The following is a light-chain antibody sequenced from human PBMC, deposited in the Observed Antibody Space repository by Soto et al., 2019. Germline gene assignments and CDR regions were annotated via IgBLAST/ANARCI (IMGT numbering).Light chain of an antibody. CDR1: QTVAGS. Sequence: EIVLTQSPATLPLSPGERATLSCRASQTVAGSLAWYQQRPGQAPRLLIYDTSNRATGIPARFSGGGSGTDFTLTISSLEPEDSAVYYCQQRANFGQGTRLE. CDR3: QQRAN. V-gene: IGKV3-11*01. CDR2: DTS. J-gene: IGKJ5*01.